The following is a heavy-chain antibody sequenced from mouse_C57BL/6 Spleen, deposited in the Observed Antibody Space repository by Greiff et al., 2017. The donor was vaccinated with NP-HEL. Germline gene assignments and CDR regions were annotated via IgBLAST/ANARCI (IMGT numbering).Heavy chain of an antibody. CDR3: ARNGGSSRSYWYFDG. Sequence: VQGVESGPGLVQPSQSLSITCTVSGFSLTSYGVHWVRQSPGKGLEWLGVIWSGGSTDYNAAFISRLSISKDNSKSQVFFKMNSLQADDTAIYYCARNGGSSRSYWYFDGWGTGTTVTVAS. D-gene: IGHD1-1*01. CDR1: GFSLTSYG. CDR2: IWSGGST. J-gene: IGHJ1*03. V-gene: IGHV2-2*01.